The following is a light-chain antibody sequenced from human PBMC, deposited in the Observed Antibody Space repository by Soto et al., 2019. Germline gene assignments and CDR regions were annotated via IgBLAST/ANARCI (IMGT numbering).Light chain of an antibody. CDR2: GAS. CDR3: QQYNNWPYT. Sequence: EIGMTQSPATLAVSPGERAALSCRASQSVSSNFAWYQQKPGQAPRLLIYGASSMATGTPSRFSGSGSGTEFTLTISSLQSEDFAVYYCQQYNNWPYTFGLGTKLEMK. J-gene: IGKJ2*01. CDR1: QSVSSN. V-gene: IGKV3-15*01.